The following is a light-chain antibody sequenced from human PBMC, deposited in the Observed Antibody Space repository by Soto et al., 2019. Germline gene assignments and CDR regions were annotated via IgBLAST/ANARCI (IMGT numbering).Light chain of an antibody. CDR3: QQYNNYPLT. CDR2: AAP. V-gene: IGKV1-16*02. J-gene: IGKJ3*01. CDR1: QGISNY. Sequence: DIQMTQSPSSMSASVGDRFTITSRASQGISNYVAWCQQKPGQAPKFLIYAAPSVQSGVPSKFSGSVSGTDFTHTISSLKPEDFATYDCQQYNNYPLTFGPRTKVYIK.